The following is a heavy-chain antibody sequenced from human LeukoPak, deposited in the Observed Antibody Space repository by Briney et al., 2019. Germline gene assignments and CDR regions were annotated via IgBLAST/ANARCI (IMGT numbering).Heavy chain of an antibody. CDR2: IYPGDSGT. J-gene: IGHJ6*02. CDR3: ASSLGYYGMDV. CDR1: GYSFTNYW. V-gene: IGHV5-51*01. Sequence: GESLKISCKGSGYSFTNYWIGWVRQMPGKGLEWMGIIYPGDSGTTYSPSFQGQVTISADKSISTAYLQWSSLKASDSAMYYCASSLGYYGMDVWGQGTTVSVS.